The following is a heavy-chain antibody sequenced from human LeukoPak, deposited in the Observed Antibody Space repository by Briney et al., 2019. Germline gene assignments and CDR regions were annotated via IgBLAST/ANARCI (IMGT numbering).Heavy chain of an antibody. V-gene: IGHV4-59*01. CDR3: ARGYSYGPANFDY. CDR2: IYYSGST. D-gene: IGHD5-18*01. J-gene: IGHJ4*02. CDR1: GGSIGSYY. Sequence: PSETLSLTCTVSGGSIGSYYWSWIRQPPGTGLEWIGYIYYSGSTTYNPSLKSRVTISVDTSKNQFSLKLSSVTAADTAVYYCARGYSYGPANFDYWGQGTLVTVSS.